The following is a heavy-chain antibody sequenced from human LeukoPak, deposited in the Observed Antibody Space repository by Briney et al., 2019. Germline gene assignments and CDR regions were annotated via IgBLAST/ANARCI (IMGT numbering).Heavy chain of an antibody. CDR3: AKRGVVIRVILVGFHKEAYYFES. V-gene: IGHV3-23*01. J-gene: IGHJ4*02. CDR2: ISDSGGST. CDR1: GITLSNYG. Sequence: GGSLRLSCAVSGITLSNYGMSWVRQAPGKGLEWVAGISDSGGSTKYADSVKGRFTIARDNRKNTLYLQMNSLRAEDAAVYFCAKRGVVIRVILVGFHKEAYYFESWGQGALVTVSS. D-gene: IGHD3/OR15-3a*01.